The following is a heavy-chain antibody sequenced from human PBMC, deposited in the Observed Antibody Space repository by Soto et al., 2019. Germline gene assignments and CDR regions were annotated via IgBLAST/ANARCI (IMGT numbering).Heavy chain of an antibody. CDR1: GGSFSGYY. D-gene: IGHD5-18*01. CDR2: ISGSGGST. CDR3: AKDKGGYSYGPDYYYGMDV. V-gene: IGHV3-23*01. J-gene: IGHJ6*02. Sequence: ETLSLTCAVYGGSFSGYYWSWFRQPPGKGLEWVSAISGSGGSTYYADSVKGRFTIPRDNSKNTLYLQMNSLRAEDTAVYYCAKDKGGYSYGPDYYYGMDVWGQGTTVTVSS.